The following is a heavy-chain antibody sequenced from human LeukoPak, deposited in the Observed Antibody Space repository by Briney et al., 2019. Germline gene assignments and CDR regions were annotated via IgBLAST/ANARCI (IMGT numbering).Heavy chain of an antibody. CDR2: IYYSGST. CDR3: ARGRIAAADY. J-gene: IGHJ4*02. Sequence: SETLSLTRTVSGGSISSGDYYWSWIRQPPGKGLEWIGYIYYSGSTYYNPSLKSRVTISVDTSKNQFSLKLSSVTAADTAVYYCARGRIAAADYWGQGTLVTVSS. V-gene: IGHV4-30-4*01. CDR1: GGSISSGDYY. D-gene: IGHD6-13*01.